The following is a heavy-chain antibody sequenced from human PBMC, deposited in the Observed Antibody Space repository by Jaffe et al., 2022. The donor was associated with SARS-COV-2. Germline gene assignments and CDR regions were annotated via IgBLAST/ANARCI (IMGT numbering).Heavy chain of an antibody. Sequence: QVQLVQSGAEVKKPGSSVKVSCKASGGTFSSYTISWVRQAPGQGLEWMGRIIPILGIANYAQKFQGRVTITADKSTSTAYMELSSLRSEDTAVYYCARGNEGVSSDRLDYWGQGTLVTVSS. J-gene: IGHJ4*02. CDR2: IIPILGIA. CDR3: ARGNEGVSSDRLDY. V-gene: IGHV1-69*02. CDR1: GGTFSSYT. D-gene: IGHD6-19*01.